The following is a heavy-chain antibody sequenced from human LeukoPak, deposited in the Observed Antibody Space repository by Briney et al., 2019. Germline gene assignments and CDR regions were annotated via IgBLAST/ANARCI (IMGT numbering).Heavy chain of an antibody. Sequence: PGGSLRLSCTASGFTFISVWMTWVRQAPGMGLEWVGRIKSRTDGETTDYAAPVKGRFSISRDDSENTLYLQMNSLKNEDTAVYFFTTVHGAGPVHFDYWGQGSLVTVSS. CDR2: IKSRTDGETT. CDR3: TTVHGAGPVHFDY. D-gene: IGHD3-16*01. J-gene: IGHJ4*02. V-gene: IGHV3-15*01. CDR1: GFTFISVW.